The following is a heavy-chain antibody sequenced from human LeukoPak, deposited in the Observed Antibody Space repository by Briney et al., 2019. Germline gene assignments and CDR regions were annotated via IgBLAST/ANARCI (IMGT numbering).Heavy chain of an antibody. D-gene: IGHD3-10*01. CDR1: GGSISSYY. Sequence: SETLSLTCTVSGGSISSYYWSWIRQPPGKGLEWIVYIYYSGSTNYNPSLKSRVTISVDTSKNQFSLKLSSVTAADTAVYYCARGRSGELDWFDPWGQGTLVTVSS. CDR3: ARGRSGELDWFDP. CDR2: IYYSGST. J-gene: IGHJ5*02. V-gene: IGHV4-59*01.